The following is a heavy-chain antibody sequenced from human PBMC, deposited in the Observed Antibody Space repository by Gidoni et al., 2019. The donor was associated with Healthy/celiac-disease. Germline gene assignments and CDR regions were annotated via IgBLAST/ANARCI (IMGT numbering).Heavy chain of an antibody. CDR3: AKDQEGYNYGVEFGYFQH. Sequence: GRSLRLPCAASGFTFSSYGMHWGRQAPGKGLEWVAVISYDGSNKYYADSVKGRFTISRDNSKNTLYLQMNSLRAEDTAVYYCAKDQEGYNYGVEFGYFQHWGQGTLVTVSS. V-gene: IGHV3-30*18. J-gene: IGHJ1*01. CDR2: ISYDGSNK. CDR1: GFTFSSYG. D-gene: IGHD5-12*01.